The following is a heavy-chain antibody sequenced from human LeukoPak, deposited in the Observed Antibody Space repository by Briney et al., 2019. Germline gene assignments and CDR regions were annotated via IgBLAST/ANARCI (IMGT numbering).Heavy chain of an antibody. CDR2: ISYDGSNK. V-gene: IGHV3-30-3*01. Sequence: GGSLRLSCAASRFTFSSYAMHWVRQAPGKGLEWVAVISYDGSNKYYADSVKGRFTISRDNSKNTLYLQMNSLRAEDTAVYYCAREAESMIVVVTINWFDPWGQGTLVTVSS. CDR3: AREAESMIVVVTINWFDP. J-gene: IGHJ5*02. D-gene: IGHD3-22*01. CDR1: RFTFSSYA.